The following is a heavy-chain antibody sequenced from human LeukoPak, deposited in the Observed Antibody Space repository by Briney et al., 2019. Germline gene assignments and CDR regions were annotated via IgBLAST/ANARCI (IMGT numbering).Heavy chain of an antibody. Sequence: PSETLSLTCTVSGGSISSYYWSWIRQPAGKGLEWIGRIYSSGSTNHNPSLKSRVTMSVDTSKNQFSLKLSSVTAADTAVYYCARGRYSYGGGGGWFDPWGQGTLVTVAS. CDR1: GGSISSYY. J-gene: IGHJ5*02. V-gene: IGHV4-4*07. CDR3: ARGRYSYGGGGGWFDP. D-gene: IGHD5-18*01. CDR2: IYSSGST.